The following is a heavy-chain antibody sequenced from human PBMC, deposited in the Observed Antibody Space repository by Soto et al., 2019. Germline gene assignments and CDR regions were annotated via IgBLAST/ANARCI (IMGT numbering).Heavy chain of an antibody. CDR1: EFTFNDYY. Sequence: QVQLVESGGGLVKPGGSLRLSCAASEFTFNDYYMTWIRQAPGKGLEWVSHISSSGNTIYYADSVKCRFTISRDNDKNSLSHQLNRMRAEDTPGDYWARVQGSMMIRTGNFDLWGRGTLITVAS. J-gene: IGHJ2*01. CDR2: ISSSGNTI. V-gene: IGHV3-11*01. CDR3: ARVQGSMMIRTGNFDL. D-gene: IGHD3-16*01.